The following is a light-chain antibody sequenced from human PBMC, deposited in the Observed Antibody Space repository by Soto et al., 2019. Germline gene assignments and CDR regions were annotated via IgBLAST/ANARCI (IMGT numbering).Light chain of an antibody. CDR1: QSVSSSY. Sequence: EIVLTQSPGTLSLSPGERATLSCRASQSVSSSYLSCYQQKPGQAHRLLIYGASSRATGIPDRFSGSGSGTDFTLTISSMEPEDFAVYYCHQYCSSPDTFGQGTQLEIK. CDR2: GAS. J-gene: IGKJ2*01. CDR3: HQYCSSPDT. V-gene: IGKV3-20*01.